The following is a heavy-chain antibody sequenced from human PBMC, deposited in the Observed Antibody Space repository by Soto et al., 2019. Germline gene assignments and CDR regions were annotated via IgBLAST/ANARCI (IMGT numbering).Heavy chain of an antibody. V-gene: IGHV3-48*01. D-gene: IGHD3-10*01. Sequence: PGGSLRLSCAASGFTFSSYSMNWVRQAPGKGLEWVSYISSSSSTIYYADSVKGRFTISRDNAKNSLYLQMNSLRAEDTAVYYCARDAEYYYGSGSSWFDPWGQGTLVTVSS. CDR1: GFTFSSYS. J-gene: IGHJ5*02. CDR3: ARDAEYYYGSGSSWFDP. CDR2: ISSSSSTI.